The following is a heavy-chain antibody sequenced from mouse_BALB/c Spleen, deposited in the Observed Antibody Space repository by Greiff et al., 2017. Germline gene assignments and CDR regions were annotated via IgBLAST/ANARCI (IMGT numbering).Heavy chain of an antibody. CDR2: IDPSDSET. J-gene: IGHJ2*01. D-gene: IGHD2-14*01. Sequence: QVQLKESGPQLVRPGASVKISCKASGYSFTSYWMHWVKQRPGQGLEWIGMIDPSDSETRLNQKFKDKATLTVDKSSSTAYMQLSSPTSEDSAVYYCARKVRRNFDYWGQGTTLTVSS. CDR1: GYSFTSYW. CDR3: ARKVRRNFDY. V-gene: IGHV1S126*01.